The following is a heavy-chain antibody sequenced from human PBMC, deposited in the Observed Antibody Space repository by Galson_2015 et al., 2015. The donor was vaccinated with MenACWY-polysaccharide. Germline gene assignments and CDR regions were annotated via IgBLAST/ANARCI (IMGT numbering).Heavy chain of an antibody. CDR1: GYTFTSYD. V-gene: IGHV1-8*01. D-gene: IGHD2-2*01. Sequence: SVKVSCKASGYTFTSYDINWVRQAPGQGLEWMGWMNPNSGNTGYAQKFQGRVTMTRNTSISTAYMELSSLRSEDTAVYYCARVYQLREARAYYYGMDVWGQGTTVTVSS. CDR3: ARVYQLREARAYYYGMDV. CDR2: MNPNSGNT. J-gene: IGHJ6*02.